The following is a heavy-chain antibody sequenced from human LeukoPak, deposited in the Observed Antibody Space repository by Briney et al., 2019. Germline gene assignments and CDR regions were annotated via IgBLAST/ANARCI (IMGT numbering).Heavy chain of an antibody. CDR3: ARETMGALDY. J-gene: IGHJ4*02. CDR1: GFSFSRDW. D-gene: IGHD1-26*01. Sequence: PGGSLRLSCAASGFSFSRDWMGWVRQAPGKGLEWVANIKQDASEKYCVDSVKGRFTISRDNAKSSLYLQMNSLRVEDTAVYYCARETMGALDYWGQGTLVTVSS. CDR2: IKQDASEK. V-gene: IGHV3-7*01.